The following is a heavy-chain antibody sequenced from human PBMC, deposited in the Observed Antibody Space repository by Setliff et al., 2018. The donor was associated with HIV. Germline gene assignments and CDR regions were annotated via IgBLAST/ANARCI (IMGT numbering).Heavy chain of an antibody. D-gene: IGHD3-22*01. J-gene: IGHJ2*01. Sequence: GGSLRLSCAAAGFTFSGYRMNWVRQAPGKGLEWVSYISSSSSTIYYADSVKGRFTISRDNAKNSLYLQMNSLRVEDTAVYYCAKDMEYDTSVYYHWYFDLWGRGALVTVSS. CDR2: ISSSSSTI. V-gene: IGHV3-48*04. CDR3: AKDMEYDTSVYYHWYFDL. CDR1: GFTFSGYR.